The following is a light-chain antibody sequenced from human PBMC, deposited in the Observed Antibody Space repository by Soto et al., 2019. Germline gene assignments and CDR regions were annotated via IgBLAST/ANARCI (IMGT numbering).Light chain of an antibody. V-gene: IGKV1-39*01. J-gene: IGKJ5*01. Sequence: DIQVTQSPSSLSASVGDRVTITCRASQSINNYLNWYQQKPGKAPKLLIYAASSLQSGVPSRFSGSGCGTEFTLPITSLQPEDVATYYCQQSYSTPPITFGQGTRLEIK. CDR1: QSINNY. CDR3: QQSYSTPPIT. CDR2: AAS.